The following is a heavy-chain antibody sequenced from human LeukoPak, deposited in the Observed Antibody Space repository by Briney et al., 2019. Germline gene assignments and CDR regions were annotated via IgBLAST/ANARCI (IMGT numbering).Heavy chain of an antibody. CDR2: IFYSGST. D-gene: IGHD1-14*01. CDR1: SGSISTSNYY. V-gene: IGHV4-39*07. Sequence: SETLSLTCTVSSGSISTSNYYWGWVRQPPGKALEWIGNIFYSGSTYYSPSLKSRVTISVDTSKNQFSLKLSSVTAADTAVYYCARGPEPPYYYYYYMDVWGKGTTVTVSS. CDR3: ARGPEPPYYYYYYMDV. J-gene: IGHJ6*03.